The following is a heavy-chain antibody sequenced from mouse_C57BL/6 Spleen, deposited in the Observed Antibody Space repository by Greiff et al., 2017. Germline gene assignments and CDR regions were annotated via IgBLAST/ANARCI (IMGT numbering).Heavy chain of an antibody. V-gene: IGHV1-82*01. J-gene: IGHJ2*01. CDR1: GYAFSSSW. CDR3: ARRETDGYYFDY. D-gene: IGHD2-3*01. CDR2: IYPGDGAT. Sequence: QVQLQQSGPELVKPGASVKISCKASGYAFSSSWMNWVKQRPGKGLEWIGRIYPGDGATNYNGKFKGKATLTADKSSSTAYMQLSSLTSEDSAVYFCARRETDGYYFDYWGQGTTLTVSS.